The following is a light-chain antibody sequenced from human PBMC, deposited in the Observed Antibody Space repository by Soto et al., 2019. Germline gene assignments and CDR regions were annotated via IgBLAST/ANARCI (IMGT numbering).Light chain of an antibody. V-gene: IGKV3-15*01. Sequence: EIVMTQSPATLSVSPGERATLSCRASQSVSSNLAWYQQKPGQAPRLLIYGASTRATGIPARFSGSGSGTEFTLTISSLQSEDFAVYYCLQHKSYPWTFGQGTKV. CDR3: LQHKSYPWT. J-gene: IGKJ1*01. CDR2: GAS. CDR1: QSVSSN.